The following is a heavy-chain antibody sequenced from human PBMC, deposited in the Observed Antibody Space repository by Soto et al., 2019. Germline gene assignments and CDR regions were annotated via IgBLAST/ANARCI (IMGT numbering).Heavy chain of an antibody. CDR1: GFTFSSYA. CDR3: ARAGGGLWLRNWFDP. J-gene: IGHJ5*02. Sequence: GGSLRLSCAASGFTFSSYAMSWVRQAPGKGLEWVSAISGSGGSTYYADSVKGRFTISRDNSKNTLYLQMNSLRAEDTAVYYCARAGGGLWLRNWFDPWGQGTLVTVSS. CDR2: ISGSGGST. V-gene: IGHV3-23*01. D-gene: IGHD3-16*01.